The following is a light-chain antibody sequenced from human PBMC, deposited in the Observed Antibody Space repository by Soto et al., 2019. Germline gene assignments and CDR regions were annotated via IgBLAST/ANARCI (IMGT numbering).Light chain of an antibody. V-gene: IGLV1-44*01. Sequence: QSVLTQPPSASGTPGQRVTISCSGSSSNIGSNTVQWYQQVPGTAPRLLMYSNNRRPSGVPDRFSGSKSGTSGSLAIGGLQSDDEADYYCAAWDDSLNGRMFGGGTQVTVL. CDR3: AAWDDSLNGRM. CDR2: SNN. CDR1: SSNIGSNT. J-gene: IGLJ3*02.